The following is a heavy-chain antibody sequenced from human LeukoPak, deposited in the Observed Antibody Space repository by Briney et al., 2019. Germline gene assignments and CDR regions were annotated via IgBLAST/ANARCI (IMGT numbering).Heavy chain of an antibody. CDR3: AKRGLESYYYESSGPEYYFDS. D-gene: IGHD3-22*01. CDR2: ISGSGGST. V-gene: IGHV3-23*01. CDR1: GFTFSSYA. Sequence: PGGSLRLSCAASGFTFSSYAMSWVRQAPGKGLEWVSAISGSGGSTYYADSVKGRFTISRDNSKNTLYLQLNSLRAEDTAIYYCAKRGLESYYYESSGPEYYFDSWGQGTLVTVSS. J-gene: IGHJ4*02.